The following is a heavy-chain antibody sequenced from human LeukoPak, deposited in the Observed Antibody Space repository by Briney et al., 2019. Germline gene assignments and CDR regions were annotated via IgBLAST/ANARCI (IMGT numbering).Heavy chain of an antibody. CDR3: ARWKSLKGTFDY. V-gene: IGHV3-30*04. Sequence: SGRSLRLSCAASGFTFSSYAMHWVRQAPGKGLEWVAVISYDGSNKYYADSVKGRFTISRDNSKNTLYLQMNSLRAEDPVVYYCARWKSLKGTFDYWGQGTLVTVSS. D-gene: IGHD1-7*01. CDR1: GFTFSSYA. J-gene: IGHJ4*02. CDR2: ISYDGSNK.